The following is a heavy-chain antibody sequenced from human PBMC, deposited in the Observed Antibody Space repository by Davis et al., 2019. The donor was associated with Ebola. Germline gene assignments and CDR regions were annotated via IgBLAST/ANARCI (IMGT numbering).Heavy chain of an antibody. CDR1: GFNFSNYA. CDR2: IRGSGDGT. J-gene: IGHJ4*02. D-gene: IGHD6-13*01. CDR3: AKDFRHSNDWYSLFDS. Sequence: GESLKISCVASGFNFSNYAMTWVRQASGKGLEYVSAIRGSGDGTYYADSAKGRFTISRDNSKNILYLQMNSLRAADTAVYYCAKDFRHSNDWYSLFDSWGQGTLVTVSS. V-gene: IGHV3-23*01.